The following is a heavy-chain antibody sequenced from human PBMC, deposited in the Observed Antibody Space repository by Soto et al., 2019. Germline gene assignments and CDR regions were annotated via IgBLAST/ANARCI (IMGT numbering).Heavy chain of an antibody. CDR2: INHSEST. Sequence: SETLSLTCAVYGGSFSGYYWSWIRQPPGKGLEWIGEINHSESTNYNPSLKSRVTISVDTSKNQFSLKLSSVTAADTAVYYCERAITMVRGVIRTPGFDYWGQGTLVTVSS. V-gene: IGHV4-34*01. D-gene: IGHD3-10*01. J-gene: IGHJ4*02. CDR1: GGSFSGYY. CDR3: ERAITMVRGVIRTPGFDY.